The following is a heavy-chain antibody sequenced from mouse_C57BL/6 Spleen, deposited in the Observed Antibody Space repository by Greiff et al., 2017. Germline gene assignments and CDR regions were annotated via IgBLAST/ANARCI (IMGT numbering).Heavy chain of an antibody. D-gene: IGHD4-1*02. CDR1: GYTFTSYW. CDR2: IYPSDSET. V-gene: IGHV1-61*01. J-gene: IGHJ4*01. CDR3: ARANWDPDYHAIDS. Sequence: QVQLQQPGAELVRPGSSVKLSCKASGYTFTSYWMDWVKQRPGQGLEWIGNIYPSDSETPYNQKFKDKATLTVDKSSSTAYMQLSSLTSEDSAVYYCARANWDPDYHAIDSRGQGTSVTVSS.